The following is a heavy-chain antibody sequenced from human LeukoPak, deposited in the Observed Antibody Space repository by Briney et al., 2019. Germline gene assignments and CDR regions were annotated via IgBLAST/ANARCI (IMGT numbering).Heavy chain of an antibody. CDR3: ARDRGSSSYYYYMDV. Sequence: SVKVSCKASGYTFTSYAISWVRQAPGQGLEWMGGIIPIFGTANYAQKFQGRVTITTDESTSTAYMELSSLRSEDTAVYYCARDRGSSSYYYYMDVWGKGTTVTVSS. CDR1: GYTFTSYA. J-gene: IGHJ6*03. CDR2: IIPIFGTA. V-gene: IGHV1-69*05. D-gene: IGHD6-6*01.